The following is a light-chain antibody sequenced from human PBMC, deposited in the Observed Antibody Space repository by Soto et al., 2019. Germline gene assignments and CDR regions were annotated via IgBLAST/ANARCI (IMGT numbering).Light chain of an antibody. CDR1: SSNIGSNY. V-gene: IGLV1-47*01. Sequence: QPVLTQPPSASGTPGQRVTLSCSESSSNIGSNYVYWYQQLPGTAPKLLIYRNNQRPSGVPDRFSGSKSGTSASLAISGLRSEDEADYYCAAWDDSLSAYVFGTGTKVTVL. CDR3: AAWDDSLSAYV. J-gene: IGLJ1*01. CDR2: RNN.